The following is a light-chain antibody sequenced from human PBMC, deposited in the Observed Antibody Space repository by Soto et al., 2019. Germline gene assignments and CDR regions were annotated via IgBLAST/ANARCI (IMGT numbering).Light chain of an antibody. CDR2: EVS. V-gene: IGLV2-14*01. Sequence: QSALTQPASVSGSPGQSITISCTGTSDDVGGYNYVSWYQQYPGKAPQLIIYEVSNRPSGVSNRFSGSKSVNTASLTIPGLRAEDEADYYCSSYTRSSTWVFGGGTQLTVL. CDR3: SSYTRSSTWV. J-gene: IGLJ3*02. CDR1: SDDVGGYNY.